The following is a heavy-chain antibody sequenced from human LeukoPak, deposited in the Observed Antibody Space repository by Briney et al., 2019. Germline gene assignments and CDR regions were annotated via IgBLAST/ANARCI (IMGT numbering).Heavy chain of an antibody. V-gene: IGHV1-46*01. CDR3: ARLGPVSY. J-gene: IGHJ4*02. CDR1: GNTFTSHY. Sequence: ASVKVSCKASGNTFTSHYLHWVRQAPGQGLEWMGILDPSVGTTTYAQKFQGRITMTRDTSTRTLYMELGSLRSEDTAVYYCARLGPVSYWGQGTLVTVSS. CDR2: LDPSVGTT. D-gene: IGHD1-14*01.